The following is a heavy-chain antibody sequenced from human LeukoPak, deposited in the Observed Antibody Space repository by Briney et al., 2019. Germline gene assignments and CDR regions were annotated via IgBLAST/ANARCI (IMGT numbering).Heavy chain of an antibody. J-gene: IGHJ6*03. CDR3: ARGRYESITMVRGVPNYYYYYMDV. D-gene: IGHD3-10*01. V-gene: IGHV1-18*01. CDR2: ISAYNGNT. Sequence: GASVKVSCKASGYTFTSYGISWVRQAPGQGLEWMGWISAYNGNTNYAQKLQGRVTMTTDTSTSTAYMELRSLRSDDTAVYYCARGRYESITMVRGVPNYYYYYMDVWGKGTTVTISS. CDR1: GYTFTSYG.